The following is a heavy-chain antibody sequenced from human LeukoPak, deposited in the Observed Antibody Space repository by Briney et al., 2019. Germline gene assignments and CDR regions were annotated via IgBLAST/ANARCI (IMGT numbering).Heavy chain of an antibody. CDR1: GYTFTSYD. V-gene: IGHV1-8*01. Sequence: ASVKVSCKASGYTFTSYDINWVRQATGQGLEWMGWMNPNSGNTGYAQKFQDRVTMTRNTSISTAYMELSSLRSEDTAVYYCARVRIVREIDYWGQGTLLTVSS. D-gene: IGHD2/OR15-2a*01. J-gene: IGHJ4*02. CDR3: ARVRIVREIDY. CDR2: MNPNSGNT.